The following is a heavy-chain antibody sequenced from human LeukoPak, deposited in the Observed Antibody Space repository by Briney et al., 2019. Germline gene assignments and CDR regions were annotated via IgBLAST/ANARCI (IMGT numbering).Heavy chain of an antibody. Sequence: GGSLRLSCTASGFTLSNYWMSWVRQAPGKGLEWVANVNRDGSEKYYVDSVKGRFTISRDNAKNSLYLQMNSLRAEDTAVYYCASGYPSYYFDHWDQGTLVTVSS. J-gene: IGHJ4*02. D-gene: IGHD2-2*03. CDR3: ASGYPSYYFDH. CDR1: GFTLSNYW. V-gene: IGHV3-7*01. CDR2: VNRDGSEK.